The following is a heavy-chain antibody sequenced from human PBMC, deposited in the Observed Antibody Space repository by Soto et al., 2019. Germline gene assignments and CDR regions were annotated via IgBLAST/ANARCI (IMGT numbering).Heavy chain of an antibody. CDR3: ARWQGHEYPGEDY. Sequence: GGSLRLSCAASGFTFSSYSMNWVRQAPGKGLEWVSSISSSSSYIYYADSVKGRFTISRDNAKNSLYLQMNSLRAEDTAVYYCARWQGHEYPGEDYWGQGTLVTVSS. J-gene: IGHJ4*02. CDR1: GFTFSSYS. D-gene: IGHD4-17*01. V-gene: IGHV3-21*01. CDR2: ISSSSSYI.